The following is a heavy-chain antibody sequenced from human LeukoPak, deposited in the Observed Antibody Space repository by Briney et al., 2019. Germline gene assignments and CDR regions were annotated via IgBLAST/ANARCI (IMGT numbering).Heavy chain of an antibody. CDR1: GFTFSSYG. D-gene: IGHD2-21*02. V-gene: IGHV3-33*01. J-gene: IGHJ4*02. CDR2: IWYHGSHK. Sequence: PGGSLRLSCGASGFTFSSYGMNWLRQAPGKGLEWLAVIWYHGSHKYYADSAKGRFTVSRDNSKNTVSLQMDSLRVEDTALYYCARDLGGCGDRFCSYYFDHWGQGIQVTVSS. CDR3: ARDLGGCGDRFCSYYFDH.